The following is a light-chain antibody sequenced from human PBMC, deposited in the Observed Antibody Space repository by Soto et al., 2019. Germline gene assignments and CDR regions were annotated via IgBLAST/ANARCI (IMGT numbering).Light chain of an antibody. V-gene: IGKV4-1*01. J-gene: IGKJ2*01. CDR2: WAS. CDR3: QQYYSIPLT. Sequence: DIVMTQSPDSLAVSLGERATINCKSSQSVLYTSNNKNYLAWYQQKPGQPPKLLIYWASTRESGVPDRFSGSGSGTDFTLTISSLQAEDVAVYYCQQYYSIPLTFGQVTKLETK. CDR1: QSVLYTSNNKNY.